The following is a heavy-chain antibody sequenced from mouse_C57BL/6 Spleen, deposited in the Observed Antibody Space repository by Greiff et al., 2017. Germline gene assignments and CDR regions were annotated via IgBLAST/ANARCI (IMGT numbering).Heavy chain of an antibody. Sequence: EVKLMESGPGLVKPSQSLSLTCSVTGYSITSGYYWNWIRQFPGNKLEWMGYISYDGSNNYNPSLKNRISITRDTSKNQFFLKLNSVTTEDTATYYCARGDTAQGVAYWGQGTLVTVSA. V-gene: IGHV3-6*01. J-gene: IGHJ3*01. CDR1: GYSITSGYY. CDR3: ARGDTAQGVAY. CDR2: ISYDGSN. D-gene: IGHD3-2*02.